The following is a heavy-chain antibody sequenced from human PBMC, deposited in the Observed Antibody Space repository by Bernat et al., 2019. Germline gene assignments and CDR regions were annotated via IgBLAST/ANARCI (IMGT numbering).Heavy chain of an antibody. D-gene: IGHD1-1*01. Sequence: QVQLVESGGGVVQPGRSLRLSCAASGFSFSSYAMHWVRQAPGKGLEWVAVISYDGSNQYSADSVKGRFTISRDNSKNTLYLQMNSLRGEDTAAYHCARDLEQLERLASRAFDIWGQGTMVTVSS. J-gene: IGHJ3*02. CDR3: ARDLEQLERLASRAFDI. CDR2: ISYDGSNQ. V-gene: IGHV3-30*01. CDR1: GFSFSSYA.